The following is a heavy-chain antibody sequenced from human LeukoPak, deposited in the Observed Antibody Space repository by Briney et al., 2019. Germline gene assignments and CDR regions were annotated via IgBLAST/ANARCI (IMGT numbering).Heavy chain of an antibody. CDR2: IYHSGST. CDR3: ARDSSSWASGAFDI. Sequence: KPSQTLSLTCAVSGGSISSGGYSWSWIRQPPGKGLEWIGYIYHSGSTYYNPSLKSRVTISVDRSKNQFSLKLSSVTAADTAVYYCARDSSSWASGAFDIWGQGTMVTVSS. V-gene: IGHV4-30-2*01. CDR1: GGSISSGGYS. D-gene: IGHD6-13*01. J-gene: IGHJ3*02.